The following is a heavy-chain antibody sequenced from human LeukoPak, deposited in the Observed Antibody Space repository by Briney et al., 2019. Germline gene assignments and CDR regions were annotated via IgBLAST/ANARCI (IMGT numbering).Heavy chain of an antibody. D-gene: IGHD3-16*01. V-gene: IGHV1-18*01. CDR3: ARDSYGSDY. J-gene: IGHJ4*02. Sequence: GASVKVSCKASGYTFTSYGISWVRQAPGQGLEWMGWISAYSGGTNYAQKFQGRVTMTRDMSTNTVYMELSSLRSEDTAVYYCARDSYGSDYWGQGTLVTVSS. CDR2: ISAYSGGT. CDR1: GYTFTSYG.